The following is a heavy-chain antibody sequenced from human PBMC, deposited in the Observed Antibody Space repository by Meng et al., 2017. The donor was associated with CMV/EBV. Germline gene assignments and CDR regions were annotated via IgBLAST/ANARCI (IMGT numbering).Heavy chain of an antibody. CDR2: IYSGGST. Sequence: VPLAATGRRLIAPGASLCLSGTASVFSLTTRYMSWVRQAPGKGLEWVSVIYSGGSTYYADSVKGRFSISRDNSKNTLYLQMNSLRAEDTAVYFCARDSSSGWYHNYWGQGTLVTVSS. D-gene: IGHD6-19*01. V-gene: IGHV3-53*02. CDR3: ARDSSSGWYHNY. J-gene: IGHJ4*02. CDR1: VFSLTTRY.